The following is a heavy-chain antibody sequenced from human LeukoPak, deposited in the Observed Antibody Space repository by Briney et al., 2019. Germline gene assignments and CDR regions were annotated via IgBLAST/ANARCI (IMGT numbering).Heavy chain of an antibody. CDR3: ARVPDCSSTSCYTNYYGMDV. Sequence: ASVKVSCKASGYTFTSYGISWVRQAPGQGLEWMGWISAYNGNTNYAQKLQGRVTMTTDTSTSTAYMELGSLRSDDTAVYYCARVPDCSSTSCYTNYYGMDVWGQGTTVTVSS. J-gene: IGHJ6*02. D-gene: IGHD2-2*02. CDR1: GYTFTSYG. CDR2: ISAYNGNT. V-gene: IGHV1-18*01.